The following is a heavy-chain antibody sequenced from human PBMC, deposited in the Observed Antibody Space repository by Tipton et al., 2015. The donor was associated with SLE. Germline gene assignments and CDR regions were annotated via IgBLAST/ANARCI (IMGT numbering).Heavy chain of an antibody. CDR3: ARVTSYDFWSGSLPGYFDF. CDR2: FFYRGST. Sequence: GLVKPSETLSLTCTVSGDSVSTSNHYWGWIRQSPGQGLDWIGNFFYRGSTYCNPSLKSRVTISTDTSKNQFSLRLSSVTAADTAVYYCARVTSYDFWSGSLPGYFDFWGQGILVTVSS. V-gene: IGHV4-39*07. CDR1: GDSVSTSNHY. D-gene: IGHD3-3*01. J-gene: IGHJ4*02.